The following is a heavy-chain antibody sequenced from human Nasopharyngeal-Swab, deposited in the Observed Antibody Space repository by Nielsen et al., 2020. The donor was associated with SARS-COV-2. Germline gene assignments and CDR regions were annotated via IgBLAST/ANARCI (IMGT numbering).Heavy chain of an antibody. J-gene: IGHJ6*03. V-gene: IGHV1-3*01. CDR2: INAGNGNT. CDR3: ARDRAYSNYATYMDV. D-gene: IGHD4-11*01. Sequence: ASVKVSCKASGYTFTSYAMHWARQAPGQRLEWMGWINAGNGNTKYSQKFQGRVTITRDTSASTAYMELSSLRSEDTAVYYCARDRAYSNYATYMDVWGKGTTVTVSS. CDR1: GYTFTSYA.